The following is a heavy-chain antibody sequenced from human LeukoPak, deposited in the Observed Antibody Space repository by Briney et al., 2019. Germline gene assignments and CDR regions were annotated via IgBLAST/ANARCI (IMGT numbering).Heavy chain of an antibody. Sequence: AASVKVSCKASGYTFTSYGISWVRQAPGQGFEWMGWISAYNGNTNYAQKLQGRVTMTTDTSTSTAYMELRSLRSDDTAVYYCARAPPSIVGATDYFDYWGQGTLVTVSS. CDR2: ISAYNGNT. CDR1: GYTFTSYG. V-gene: IGHV1-18*01. D-gene: IGHD1-26*01. CDR3: ARAPPSIVGATDYFDY. J-gene: IGHJ4*02.